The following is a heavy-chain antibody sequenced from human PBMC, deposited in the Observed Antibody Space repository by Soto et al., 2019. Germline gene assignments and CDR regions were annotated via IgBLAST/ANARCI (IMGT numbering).Heavy chain of an antibody. Sequence: ASVKVSCKASGGTFSSYAISWVRQAPGQGLEWMGGIIPIFGTANYAQKFQGRVTITADKSTSTAYMELSSLRSEDTAVYYCARYWYYDFWSGYSNNWFDPWGQGTLVTVSS. J-gene: IGHJ5*02. D-gene: IGHD3-3*01. CDR3: ARYWYYDFWSGYSNNWFDP. CDR1: GGTFSSYA. V-gene: IGHV1-69*06. CDR2: IIPIFGTA.